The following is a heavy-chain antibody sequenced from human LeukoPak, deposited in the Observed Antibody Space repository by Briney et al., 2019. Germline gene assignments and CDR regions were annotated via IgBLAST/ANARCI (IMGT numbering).Heavy chain of an antibody. D-gene: IGHD3-22*01. CDR1: GFTFSSYS. CDR2: ISSSGSTI. CDR3: ARVQYYYDSSGYYYGKDAFDI. V-gene: IGHV3-48*01. Sequence: PGGSVRLSCAASGFTFSSYSMNWVRQAPGKGLEWVSYISSSGSTIYYADSVKGRFTISRDNAKNSLYLQMNSPRAEDTAVYYCARVQYYYDSSGYYYGKDAFDIWGQGTMVTVSS. J-gene: IGHJ3*02.